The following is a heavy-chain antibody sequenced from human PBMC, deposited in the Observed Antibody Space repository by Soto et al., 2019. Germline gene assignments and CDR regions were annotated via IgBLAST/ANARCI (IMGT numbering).Heavy chain of an antibody. D-gene: IGHD5-18*01. J-gene: IGHJ4*02. CDR1: GFSLSTSGVG. CDR3: AHRGYMYGNWDHGYFDY. CDR2: IYWDDDK. Sequence: QITLTESGPTRVKPTQTPSLTCTFSGFSLSTSGVGVGWIRKTPGKALEWLAVIYWDDDKRYSPSLKSRLTITKDTSRNQVVLTMAYMDPVDTATYFCAHRGYMYGNWDHGYFDYWGQGTLVTVSS. V-gene: IGHV2-5*02.